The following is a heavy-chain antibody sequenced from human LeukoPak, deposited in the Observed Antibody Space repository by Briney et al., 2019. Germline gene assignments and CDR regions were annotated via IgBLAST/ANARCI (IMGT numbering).Heavy chain of an antibody. CDR2: LYHDGRT. J-gene: IGHJ4*02. Sequence: TPSETLSLTCTVSGDSIDSSFYYWGWTRQPPGKGLEWIGSLYHDGRTFYNPSLESRLTISVDMSKNQFSLKLTSVTAADTAVYYCVLSRGYYVTPHYYFDYWGQGTLVTVSS. CDR1: GDSIDSSFYY. V-gene: IGHV4-39*01. CDR3: VLSRGYYVTPHYYFDY. D-gene: IGHD3-22*01.